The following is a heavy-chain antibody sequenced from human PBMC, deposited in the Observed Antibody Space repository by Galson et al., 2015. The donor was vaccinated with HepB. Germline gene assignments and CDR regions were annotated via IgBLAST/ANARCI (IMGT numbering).Heavy chain of an antibody. J-gene: IGHJ1*01. Sequence: SVKVSCKASGYTFTSYGISWVRQAPGQGLEWMGWISAYNGNTNYAQKLQGRVTMTTDTSTSTAYMELRSLRSDDTAVYYCASEALLPDDFQHWGQGTLVTISS. CDR1: GYTFTSYG. D-gene: IGHD2-15*01. CDR3: ASEALLPDDFQH. V-gene: IGHV1-18*01. CDR2: ISAYNGNT.